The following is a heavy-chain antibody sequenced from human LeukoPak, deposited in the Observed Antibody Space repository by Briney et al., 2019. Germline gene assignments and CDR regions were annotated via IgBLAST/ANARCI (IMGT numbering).Heavy chain of an antibody. CDR3: ARVYYSSSYDYWYFDL. J-gene: IGHJ2*01. CDR2: INHSGST. Sequence: RPSETLSLTCAVYGGSFSGYYWSWIRQPPGKGLEWIGEINHSGSTNYNPSLKSRVTISVDTSKNQFSLKLSSVTAADTAVYYCARVYYSSSYDYWYFDLWGRGTLVTVSS. D-gene: IGHD6-13*01. V-gene: IGHV4-34*01. CDR1: GGSFSGYY.